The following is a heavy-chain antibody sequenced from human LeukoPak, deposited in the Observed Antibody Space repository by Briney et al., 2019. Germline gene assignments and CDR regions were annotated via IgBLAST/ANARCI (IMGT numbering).Heavy chain of an antibody. CDR1: GFTFSKFA. CDR2: VSYDGSYK. V-gene: IGHV3-30*04. J-gene: IGHJ4*02. CDR3: ARAPGYGAAYYFDY. Sequence: PGGSLRLSCAAAGFTFSKFAMHWVRQAPGKGLEWVAVVSYDGSYKYYADSVKGRFTISRDNSKNTLYLQMNSLRAEDRAVYYCARAPGYGAAYYFDYWGQGTLVTVSS. D-gene: IGHD1-1*01.